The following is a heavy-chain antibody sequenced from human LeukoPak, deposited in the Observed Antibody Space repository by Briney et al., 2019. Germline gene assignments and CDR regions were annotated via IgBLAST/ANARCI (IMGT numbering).Heavy chain of an antibody. D-gene: IGHD3-3*01. CDR3: AKDLGVQWRLPYYSDY. CDR1: GFTFSIYG. Sequence: GGSLRLSCAASGFTFSIYGMHWVRQAPGKGLEWVAVISYDGSNKYYADSVKGRFTISRDNSKNTLYLQMNSLRGEDTAVYYCAKDLGVQWRLPYYSDYWGQGTLATVSS. CDR2: ISYDGSNK. V-gene: IGHV3-30*18. J-gene: IGHJ4*02.